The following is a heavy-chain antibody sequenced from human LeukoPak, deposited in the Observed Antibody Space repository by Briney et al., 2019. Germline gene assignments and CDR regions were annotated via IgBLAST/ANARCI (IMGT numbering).Heavy chain of an antibody. D-gene: IGHD2-2*01. V-gene: IGHV3-48*04. Sequence: PGGSLRLSCAASGFTFSSYSMNWVRQAPGKGLEWVSYISSSSSTIYYADSVKGRFTISRDNAKNSLYLQMNSLRAEDTAVYYCAREGRAHCSSTSCYGAEIDYWGQGTLVTVSS. CDR3: AREGRAHCSSTSCYGAEIDY. J-gene: IGHJ4*02. CDR2: ISSSSSTI. CDR1: GFTFSSYS.